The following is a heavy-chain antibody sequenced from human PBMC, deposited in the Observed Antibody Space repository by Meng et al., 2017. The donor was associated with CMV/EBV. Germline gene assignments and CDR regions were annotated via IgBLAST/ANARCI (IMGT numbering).Heavy chain of an antibody. CDR3: ARPTVVGGRPRTFDY. CDR1: GYSFPSYW. Sequence: GESLKISCKGSGYSFPSYWIGWVRHTPEKGLEWMGIMYPRDSDIRYSPSFQGQVTISADKTISTAYQQWSTLKASDTAIYYCARPTVVGGRPRTFDYWGQGTLVTVSS. CDR2: MYPRDSDI. D-gene: IGHD3-16*01. J-gene: IGHJ4*02. V-gene: IGHV5-51*01.